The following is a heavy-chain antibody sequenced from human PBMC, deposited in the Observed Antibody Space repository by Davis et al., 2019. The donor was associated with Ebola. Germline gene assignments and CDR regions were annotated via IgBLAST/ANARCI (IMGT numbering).Heavy chain of an antibody. CDR1: GFTFSSYG. CDR3: ARKNYYDSSYYYYGMDV. CDR2: IWYDGSNK. D-gene: IGHD3-22*01. V-gene: IGHV3-33*01. Sequence: PGGSLRLSCAASGFTFSSYGMHWVRQAPGKGLEWVAVIWYDGSNKYYADSVKGRFTISRDNSKNTLYLQMNSLRAEDTAVYYCARKNYYDSSYYYYGMDVWGQGTTVTVSS. J-gene: IGHJ6*02.